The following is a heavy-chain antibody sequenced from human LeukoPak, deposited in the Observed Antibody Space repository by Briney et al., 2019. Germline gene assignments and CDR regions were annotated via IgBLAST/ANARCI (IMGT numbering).Heavy chain of an antibody. J-gene: IGHJ4*02. V-gene: IGHV4-59*01. Sequence: SGTLSLTCTVSGGSISSYYWSWIRQPPGKGLEWIGYIYYSGSTNYNPSLKSRVTISVDTSKNQFSLKLSSVTAADTAVYYCARASFTLTGYSSSWSLFDYWGQGTLVTVSS. CDR3: ARASFTLTGYSSSWSLFDY. D-gene: IGHD6-13*01. CDR1: GGSISSYY. CDR2: IYYSGST.